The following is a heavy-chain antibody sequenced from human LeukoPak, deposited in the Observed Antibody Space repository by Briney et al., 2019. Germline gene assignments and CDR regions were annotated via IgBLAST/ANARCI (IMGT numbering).Heavy chain of an antibody. Sequence: NPSECLSLTCTVSGGSISRYYWSWIRQPPGKGLEWIGYISYSGSTNYNPSPKSRFTTSVDTSKNHLSLKLSSVTAANTAVYYCARAGQGDFWSGMRYFDYWGQGTLVTVSS. CDR3: ARAGQGDFWSGMRYFDY. V-gene: IGHV4-59*01. CDR1: GGSISRYY. D-gene: IGHD3-3*01. CDR2: ISYSGST. J-gene: IGHJ4*02.